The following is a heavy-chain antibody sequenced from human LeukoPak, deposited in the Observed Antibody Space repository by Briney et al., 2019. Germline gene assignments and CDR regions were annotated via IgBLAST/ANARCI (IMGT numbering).Heavy chain of an antibody. CDR1: GFTFSTYS. D-gene: IGHD5-18*01. V-gene: IGHV3-30*04. Sequence: GRSLRPSCAASGFTFSTYSIHWVRQAPGKGLEWVAVISYDGSSKYYADCVKGRFNISRDNSNNTLYLQMNSLRAEETAVYYCARARRSYGYGDAFDIWGQGTMVTVSS. CDR3: ARARRSYGYGDAFDI. J-gene: IGHJ3*02. CDR2: ISYDGSSK.